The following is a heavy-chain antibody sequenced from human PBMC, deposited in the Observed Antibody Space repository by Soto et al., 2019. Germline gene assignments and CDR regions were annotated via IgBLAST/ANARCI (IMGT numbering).Heavy chain of an antibody. Sequence: TLSLTCTVSGASISYGGFSWSWIRQSPGKGLEWIGYISHLENTYLHPSFKSRLTMSIDRTRNQFSLKLSSVTAADMTVYYCARGGGYDSFDYWGQGVLVTVSS. CDR1: GASISYGGFS. CDR3: ARGGGYDSFDY. J-gene: IGHJ4*02. V-gene: IGHV4-30-2*06. D-gene: IGHD5-12*01. CDR2: ISHLENT.